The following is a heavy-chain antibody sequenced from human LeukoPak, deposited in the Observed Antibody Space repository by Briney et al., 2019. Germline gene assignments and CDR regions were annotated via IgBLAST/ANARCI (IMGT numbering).Heavy chain of an antibody. V-gene: IGHV3-30-3*01. CDR1: GFTFNSYA. J-gene: IGHJ6*03. D-gene: IGHD4-23*01. Sequence: PGGSLRLSCAASGFTFNSYAMHWVRQAPGKGLEWVAVISYDGSNKYYADSVKGRFTISRDNSKNKLYLQMNSLRAEDTAVYYCARTTVAMYYYMDVWGKGTTVTVSS. CDR3: ARTTVAMYYYMDV. CDR2: ISYDGSNK.